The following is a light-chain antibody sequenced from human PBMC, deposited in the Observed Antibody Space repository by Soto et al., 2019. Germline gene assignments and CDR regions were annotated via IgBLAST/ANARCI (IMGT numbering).Light chain of an antibody. Sequence: QSALTQPASVSGSPGQSITISCTGTSSDVGGYNYVSWYQQHPGIAPKLLIYGVTNRPSGVSTRFSGSKSGNTASLTISGIQAEYAADYHCCSYTSASTLLYLFGTGTKVTVL. V-gene: IGLV2-14*01. CDR1: SSDVGGYNY. J-gene: IGLJ1*01. CDR3: CSYTSASTLLYL. CDR2: GVT.